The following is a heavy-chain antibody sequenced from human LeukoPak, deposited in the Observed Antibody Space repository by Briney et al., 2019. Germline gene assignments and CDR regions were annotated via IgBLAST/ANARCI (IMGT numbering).Heavy chain of an antibody. V-gene: IGHV3-21*01. CDR1: GFSSYS. D-gene: IGHD3-16*01. CDR2: ISSGSDYI. J-gene: IGHJ4*02. CDR3: ARDPWGTHAY. Sequence: SGGSLRLSCAASGFSSYSLNWVRQAPGKGLEWVSSISSGSDYIYYADSVKGRFTISRDNAKNSPYLQMNSLRAEDTAIYYCARDPWGTHAYWGQGTLVTVSS.